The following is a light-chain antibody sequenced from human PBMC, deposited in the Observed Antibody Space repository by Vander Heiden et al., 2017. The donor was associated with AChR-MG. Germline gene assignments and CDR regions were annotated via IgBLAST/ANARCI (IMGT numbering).Light chain of an antibody. CDR3: SSYTTSKTEV. V-gene: IGLV2-14*01. CDR1: GSTGGDSTD. CDR2: EVR. Sequence: QSAPTQPASVSGPPGQSITISCPGTGSTGGDSTDVSWYQQQPGKFHKLIIYEVRHRPSGISYRFSGSKSGNTASLTISGLQAEDEADYYCSSYTTSKTEVFGTGTRGTVL. J-gene: IGLJ1*01.